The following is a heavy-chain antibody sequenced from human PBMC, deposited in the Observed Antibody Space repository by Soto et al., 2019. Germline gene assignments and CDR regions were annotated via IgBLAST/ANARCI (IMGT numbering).Heavy chain of an antibody. CDR3: ARAKLDTAMVHYYYYGMDV. CDR2: IYYSGST. V-gene: IGHV4-59*01. D-gene: IGHD5-18*01. J-gene: IGHJ6*02. Sequence: ASETLSLTCTVSGGSIGSYYWSWIRQPPGKGLEWIGYIYYSGSTNYNPSLKSRVTISVDTSKNQFSLKLSSVTAADTAVYYCARAKLDTAMVHYYYYGMDVWGQGTKVTVSS. CDR1: GGSIGSYY.